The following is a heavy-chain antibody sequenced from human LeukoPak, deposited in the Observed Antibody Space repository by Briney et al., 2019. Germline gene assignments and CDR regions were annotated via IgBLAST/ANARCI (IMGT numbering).Heavy chain of an antibody. Sequence: GGSLRLSCEASGFTVSYSYMSWVRQAPGKGLEWVSIIYSGGDTYYADSVKGRFTISRDNSKNTLYLQMNSLKAEDTAVYYCAKVTAPQPGSITMDYWGQGTLVTVSS. D-gene: IGHD3-10*01. CDR2: IYSGGDT. J-gene: IGHJ4*02. V-gene: IGHV3-53*01. CDR1: GFTVSYSY. CDR3: AKVTAPQPGSITMDY.